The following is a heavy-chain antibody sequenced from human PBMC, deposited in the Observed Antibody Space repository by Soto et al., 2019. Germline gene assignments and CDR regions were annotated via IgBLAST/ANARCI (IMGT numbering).Heavy chain of an antibody. V-gene: IGHV3-21*01. CDR1: GFTFSFYS. CDR2: ISSSSSYI. D-gene: IGHD3-10*01. CDR3: AREYYGSGVGDMDV. Sequence: VQLVESGGGLVKPGGSLRLSCAASGFTFSFYSMNWVRQAPGKGLEWVSSISSSSSYIYYAESVKGRFNISRDNDKNSLYLQMNRLRAEDTAVYYCAREYYGSGVGDMDVWGQGTTVTVSS. J-gene: IGHJ6*02.